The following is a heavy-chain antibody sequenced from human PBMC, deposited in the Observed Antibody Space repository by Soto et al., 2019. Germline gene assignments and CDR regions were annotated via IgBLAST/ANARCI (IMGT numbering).Heavy chain of an antibody. V-gene: IGHV5-10-1*01. D-gene: IGHD2-15*01. CDR1: GYSFTSYG. CDR3: ARSEVVVAATLGY. Sequence: PGESLKISCKGSGYSFTSYGISWLRQMTGKGLEWMGRIDPSDSYTNYSPSFQGHVTISADKSISTAYLQWSSLKASDTAMYYCARSEVVVAATLGYWGQGTLVTVSS. CDR2: IDPSDSYT. J-gene: IGHJ4*02.